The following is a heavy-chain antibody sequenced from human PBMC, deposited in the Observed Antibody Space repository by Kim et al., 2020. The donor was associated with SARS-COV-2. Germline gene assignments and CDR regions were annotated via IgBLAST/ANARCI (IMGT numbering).Heavy chain of an antibody. CDR2: VYYSGST. V-gene: IGHV4-39*01. J-gene: IGHJ4*02. D-gene: IGHD3-9*01. CDR3: ARAGVVYDLLTVYYAFDY. CDR1: GGSISSSRDY. Sequence: SETLSLTCTVSGGSISSSRDYWGWIRQPPGKGLEWIGTVYYSGSTYYNPSLKTRVAISVDTSKNQFSLKLSSVTAADTAVYFCARAGVVYDLLTVYYAFDYWGQGTLVTVS.